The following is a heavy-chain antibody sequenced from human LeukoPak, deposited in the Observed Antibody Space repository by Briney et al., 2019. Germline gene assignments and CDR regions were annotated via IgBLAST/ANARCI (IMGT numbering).Heavy chain of an antibody. Sequence: GGSLRLSCAASGFTVSNYWMHWVRQVPGEGLVWVSRINLDGSTTTYADSVKGRFTISRDNAKNTVYLQMNSLRAEDTAVYYCARDTDYWGQGTLVTVSS. V-gene: IGHV3-74*01. CDR1: GFTVSNYW. J-gene: IGHJ4*02. CDR3: ARDTDY. CDR2: INLDGSTT.